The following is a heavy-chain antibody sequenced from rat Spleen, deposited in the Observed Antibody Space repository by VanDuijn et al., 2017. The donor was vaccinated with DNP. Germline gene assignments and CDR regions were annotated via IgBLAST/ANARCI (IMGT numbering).Heavy chain of an antibody. V-gene: IGHV3-1*01. J-gene: IGHJ2*01. Sequence: EVQLQESGPGLVKPSQSLSLTCSVTGYSITSNYWGWIRKFPGNKMEWMGYISYSDKTNYNPPLKSGISIFRNTSKNQFFLQLNSLTTEDTATDYCARSSSILDYFNYWGQGVTVTVSS. CDR3: ARSSSILDYFNY. CDR1: GYSITSNY. CDR2: ISYSDKT. D-gene: IGHD1-6*01.